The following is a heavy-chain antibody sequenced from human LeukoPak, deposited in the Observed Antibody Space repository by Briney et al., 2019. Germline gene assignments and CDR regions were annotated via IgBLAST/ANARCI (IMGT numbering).Heavy chain of an antibody. CDR1: GGSISSSTYY. Sequence: SETLSLTCTVSGGSISSSTYYWGWIRQPPGKGLAWIGSISYTGITYYNPSLKSRVTISVDTSKNQFSLKLSSVTAADTAVYFCARVKAVVTPWVFDYWGQGSLVTVSS. CDR3: ARVKAVVTPWVFDY. J-gene: IGHJ4*02. D-gene: IGHD4-23*01. CDR2: ISYTGIT. V-gene: IGHV4-39*07.